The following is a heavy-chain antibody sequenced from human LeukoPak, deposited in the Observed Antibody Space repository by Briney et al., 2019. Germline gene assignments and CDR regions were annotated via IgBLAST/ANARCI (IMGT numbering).Heavy chain of an antibody. V-gene: IGHV3-48*03. D-gene: IGHD3-10*01. J-gene: IGHJ4*02. Sequence: PGGSLRLSCAASGFTFSSYEMNWVRQAPGKGLERVSYISSSGSTIYYADSVKGRYPIPRHNAKNSLYVQMNSLIAEDTAVYYCARLLVYNSGGEAFDYWGPGTLVTVSS. CDR1: GFTFSSYE. CDR2: ISSSGSTI. CDR3: ARLLVYNSGGEAFDY.